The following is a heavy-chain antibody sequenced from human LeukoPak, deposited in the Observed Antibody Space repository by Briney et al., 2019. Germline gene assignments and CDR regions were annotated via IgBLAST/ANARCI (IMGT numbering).Heavy chain of an antibody. V-gene: IGHV3-30*02. D-gene: IGHD2-21*02. CDR3: AKDTEAYCGGDCYFPDY. CDR1: GFTFSSYG. J-gene: IGHJ4*02. CDR2: IRYDGSNK. Sequence: GGSLRLSCAASGFTFSSYGMHWVRQAPGKGLEWVAFIRYDGSNKYYADSVKGRFTISRDNSKNTLYLQMNSLRAEDTAVYYCAKDTEAYCGGDCYFPDYWGQGTLVTVSS.